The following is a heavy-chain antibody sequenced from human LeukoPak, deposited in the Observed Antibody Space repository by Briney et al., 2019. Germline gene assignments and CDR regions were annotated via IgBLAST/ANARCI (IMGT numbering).Heavy chain of an antibody. J-gene: IGHJ5*02. D-gene: IGHD6-19*01. V-gene: IGHV3-53*01. CDR1: GFTVSSNY. Sequence: PAGSLRLSCAVSGFTVSSNYMSWVRQAPGKGLEWVSVIYSGGSTYYADSVKGRFTISRDNSKNTLYLQMNSLRADDTAVYYCARGAPGAVAGHNNWFDPWGQGTLVTVSS. CDR3: ARGAPGAVAGHNNWFDP. CDR2: IYSGGST.